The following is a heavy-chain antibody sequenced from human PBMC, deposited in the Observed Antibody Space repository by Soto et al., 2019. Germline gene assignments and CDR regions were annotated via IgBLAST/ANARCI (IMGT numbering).Heavy chain of an antibody. V-gene: IGHV5-51*01. CDR3: ARLISGSSTGDYFDY. J-gene: IGHJ4*02. D-gene: IGHD1-26*01. CDR1: GYSFTSYW. Sequence: GESLKISCKGSGYSFTSYWIGWVRQMPGKGLEWMGIIYPGDSDTRYSPSFQGQVTISADKSISTAYLQWSSLKASDTAMYYCARLISGSSTGDYFDYWGQGTLVTVSS. CDR2: IYPGDSDT.